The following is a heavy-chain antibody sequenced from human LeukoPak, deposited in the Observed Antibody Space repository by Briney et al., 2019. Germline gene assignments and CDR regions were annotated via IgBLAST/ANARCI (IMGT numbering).Heavy chain of an antibody. Sequence: SETLSLTCTVSGGSISSYYWSWIRQPPGKGLEWIGYIYYSGSTNYNPSLKSRVTISVDTSKNQFSLKLSSVTAADTAVYYCAKDIIPMGRGVRGHWFDPWGQGTLVTVSS. J-gene: IGHJ5*02. CDR1: GGSISSYY. CDR2: IYYSGST. CDR3: AKDIIPMGRGVRGHWFDP. D-gene: IGHD3-10*01. V-gene: IGHV4-59*12.